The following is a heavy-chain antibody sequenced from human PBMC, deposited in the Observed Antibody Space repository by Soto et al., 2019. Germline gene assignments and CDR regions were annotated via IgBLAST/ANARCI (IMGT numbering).Heavy chain of an antibody. D-gene: IGHD7-27*01. J-gene: IGHJ4*02. CDR2: IGPDGYRT. Sequence: EVQLVESGGALVQSGGSRRLSCAAFGFTFSRHWMHWVRQAPGKGLSWVSHIGPDGYRTRDADSVKGRFIISRDKAKNTLYLQMNNLRDDDTAVYYCVRDQNWAYDYLGPGILVTVSS. CDR1: GFTFSRHW. V-gene: IGHV3-74*01. CDR3: VRDQNWAYDY.